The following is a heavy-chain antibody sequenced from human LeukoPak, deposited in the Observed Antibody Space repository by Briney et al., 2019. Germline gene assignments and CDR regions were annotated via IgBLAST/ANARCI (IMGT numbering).Heavy chain of an antibody. D-gene: IGHD3-3*01. CDR1: GFTFTRYW. Sequence: PGGSLRLSCAASGFTFTRYWMVWVRQAPGKGLEWVANIKHDGSDKNYVDSVKGRFTISRDNAENLLYLQMSSLRAEDTAVYYCAREGITIFGVVIIRDFDYWGQGTLVTVSS. CDR2: IKHDGSDK. J-gene: IGHJ4*02. CDR3: AREGITIFGVVIIRDFDY. V-gene: IGHV3-7*01.